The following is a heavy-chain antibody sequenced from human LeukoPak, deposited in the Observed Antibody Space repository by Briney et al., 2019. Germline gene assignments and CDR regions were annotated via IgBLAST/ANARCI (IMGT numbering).Heavy chain of an antibody. Sequence: GGSLRLSCAASGFTFSNYWMHWVRQAPGKGLEWVSRINERATIISYADSVKGRFTTSRENARNTLYLQMNSLTAEDTAVYYCVRDLILVWTPGDDFDHWGQGTLVTVSS. CDR3: VRDLILVWTPGDDFDH. J-gene: IGHJ4*02. CDR2: INERATII. D-gene: IGHD3-16*01. CDR1: GFTFSNYW. V-gene: IGHV3-74*01.